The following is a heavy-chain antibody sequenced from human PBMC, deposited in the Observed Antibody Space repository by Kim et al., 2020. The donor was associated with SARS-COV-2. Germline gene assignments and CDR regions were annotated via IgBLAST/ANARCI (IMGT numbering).Heavy chain of an antibody. CDR1: GGSFSGYY. CDR3: ASPAAGAEMGIPTLGAFDI. J-gene: IGHJ3*02. D-gene: IGHD6-13*01. CDR2: INHSGST. Sequence: SETLSLTCAVYGGSFSGYYWSWIRQPPGKGLEWIGEINHSGSTNYNPSLKSRVTISVDTSKNQFSLKLSSVTAADTAVYYCASPAAGAEMGIPTLGAFDIWGQGTMVTVSS. V-gene: IGHV4-34*01.